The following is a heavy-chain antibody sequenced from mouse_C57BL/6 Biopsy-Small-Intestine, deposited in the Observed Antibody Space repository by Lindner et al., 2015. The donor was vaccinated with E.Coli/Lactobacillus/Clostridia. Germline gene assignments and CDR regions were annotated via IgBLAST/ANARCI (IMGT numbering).Heavy chain of an antibody. CDR1: GYTFTNFD. J-gene: IGHJ3*01. CDR3: ARGGASGSGFDP. V-gene: IGHV1-84*02. CDR2: ISGNRGNT. D-gene: IGHD3-2*02. Sequence: SVKVSCKASGYTFTNFDISWARQAPGQGLEWMGWISGNRGNTNYAQRLQGRVTMTTDTSTSTAYMELRSLRSDDTAIYYCARGGASGSGFDPWGQGSLVTVS.